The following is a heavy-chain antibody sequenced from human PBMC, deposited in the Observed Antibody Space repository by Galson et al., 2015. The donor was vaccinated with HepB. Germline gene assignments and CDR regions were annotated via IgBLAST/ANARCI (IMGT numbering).Heavy chain of an antibody. J-gene: IGHJ6*02. D-gene: IGHD3-10*01. V-gene: IGHV3-23*01. CDR1: TFTFSSYA. CDR3: AKDPARGGMADYCDMDV. Sequence: SLRLSCAASTFTFSSYAMSWVRQAPGKGLEWVSTLRGSGNSTYYADSVKGRFTISRDNSKNTLYLQMNSLRAEDTALYYCAKDPARGGMADYCDMDVWGQGTTVTVSS. CDR2: LRGSGNST.